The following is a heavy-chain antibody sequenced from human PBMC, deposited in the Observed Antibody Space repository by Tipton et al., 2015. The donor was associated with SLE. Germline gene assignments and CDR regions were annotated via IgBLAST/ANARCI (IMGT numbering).Heavy chain of an antibody. J-gene: IGHJ6*02. Sequence: TLSLTCTVSGGSISSYYWSWIRQPPGKGLEWIGYIYYSGSTNYNPSLMSRVTRSVDTSKNQFTLKLNSVTTADTAVYYWARCGGGYGKDVWGQGTTVTVSS. CDR2: IYYSGST. CDR3: ARCGGGYGKDV. D-gene: IGHD2-21*01. CDR1: GGSISSYY. V-gene: IGHV4-59*07.